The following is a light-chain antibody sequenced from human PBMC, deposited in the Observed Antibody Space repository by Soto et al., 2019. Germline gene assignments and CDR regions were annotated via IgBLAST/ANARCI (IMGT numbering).Light chain of an antibody. CDR1: QSISSY. CDR2: AAS. CDR3: QQSYSSLQT. V-gene: IGKV1-39*01. J-gene: IGKJ1*01. Sequence: DIQMTQSPSSLSASVGDRVTITCRASQSISSYLNWYQQKPGKAPKLLIYAASSLQSGVPSRFSGSGSGTDFTLTISSLQPEDFAIYYCQQSYSSLQTFGQGTKVDIK.